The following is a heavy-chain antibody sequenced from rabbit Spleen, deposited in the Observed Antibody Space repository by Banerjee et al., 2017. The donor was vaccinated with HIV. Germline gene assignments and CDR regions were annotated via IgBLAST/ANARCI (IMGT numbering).Heavy chain of an antibody. CDR1: GFSLSSYD. V-gene: IGHV1S69*01. J-gene: IGHJ3*01. D-gene: IGHD1-1*01. CDR2: INIASSA. Sequence: QSVEESGGRLVTPGTPLTLTCTASGFSLSSYDMTWVRQAPGKGLEYIGFINIASSAYYASWARGRFTISRTSTTVDLKITRPTTEDTATYFCARYYNDNIVFGFDIWGQGTLVTVS. CDR3: ARYYNDNIVFGFDI.